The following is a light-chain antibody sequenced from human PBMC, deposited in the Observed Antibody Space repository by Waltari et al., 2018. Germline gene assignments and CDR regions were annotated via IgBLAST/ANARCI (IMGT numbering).Light chain of an antibody. CDR3: QQYYSYPR. Sequence: AIRITQSPSSLSASTGDRVTITCRARQGISSYLAWYQQKPGKAPKLLIYAASTLQSGVPSRFSGSGSGTDFTLTISCLQSEDFATYYCQQYYSYPRFGQGTKVEIK. V-gene: IGKV1-8*01. J-gene: IGKJ1*01. CDR2: AAS. CDR1: QGISSY.